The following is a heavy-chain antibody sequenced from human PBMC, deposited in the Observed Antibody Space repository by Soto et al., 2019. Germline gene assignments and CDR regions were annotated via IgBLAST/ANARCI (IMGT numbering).Heavy chain of an antibody. J-gene: IGHJ5*02. D-gene: IGHD6-13*01. Sequence: QVQLQESGPGLVKPSQTLSLTCTVSGVSITSVDYYWSWIRQHPGKGLEWIGYIYHRGTTYYNPSLKSRITTSIDTSKNQFSLKLSSVTAADTAVYYCAKSADIAVDWFDPWGQGTLVTVSS. CDR1: GVSITSVDYY. V-gene: IGHV4-31*03. CDR3: AKSADIAVDWFDP. CDR2: IYHRGTT.